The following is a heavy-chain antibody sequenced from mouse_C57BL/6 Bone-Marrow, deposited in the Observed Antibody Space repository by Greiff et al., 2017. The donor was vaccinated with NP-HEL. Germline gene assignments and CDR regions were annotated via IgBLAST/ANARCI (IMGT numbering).Heavy chain of an antibody. Sequence: QVQLQQSGAELARPGASVKLSCKASGYTFTSYGISWVKQRTGQGLEWIGEIYPRSGNTYYNEKFNGKATLTADKSSSTAYMELRSLTSEDSAVYFCVLLLGRFFAYWGQGTLVTVSA. CDR2: IYPRSGNT. J-gene: IGHJ3*01. CDR1: GYTFTSYG. CDR3: VLLLGRFFAY. D-gene: IGHD4-1*01. V-gene: IGHV1-81*01.